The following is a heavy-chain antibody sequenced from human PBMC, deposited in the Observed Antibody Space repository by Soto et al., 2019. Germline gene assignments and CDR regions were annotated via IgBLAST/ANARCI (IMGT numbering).Heavy chain of an antibody. CDR3: AKDFRSGYGHNWFDP. CDR2: ISYDGSNK. Sequence: GGSLRLSCAASGFTFSSYGMHWVRQAPGKGLEWVAVISYDGSNKYYADSVKGRFTISRDNSKNTLYLQMNSLRAEDTAVYYCAKDFRSGYGHNWFDPWGQGTLVTVSS. D-gene: IGHD5-12*01. V-gene: IGHV3-30*18. J-gene: IGHJ5*02. CDR1: GFTFSSYG.